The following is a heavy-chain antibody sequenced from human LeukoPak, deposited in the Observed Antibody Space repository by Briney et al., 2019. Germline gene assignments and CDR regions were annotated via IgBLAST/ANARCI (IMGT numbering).Heavy chain of an antibody. CDR2: ISGSGDST. Sequence: GGSLRLSCAASGFTFSSYAMSWVRQAPGKGLEWVSAISGSGDSTYYADSVKGRFTISRDNSKNTLYLQMNSLRAEDTAIYFCVKVGIVGATKTYFDYWGQGTLVTVSS. CDR1: GFTFSSYA. J-gene: IGHJ4*02. D-gene: IGHD1-26*01. V-gene: IGHV3-23*01. CDR3: VKVGIVGATKTYFDY.